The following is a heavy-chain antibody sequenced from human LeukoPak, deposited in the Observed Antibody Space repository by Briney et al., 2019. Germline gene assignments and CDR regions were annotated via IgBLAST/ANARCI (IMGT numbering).Heavy chain of an antibody. CDR1: GDSITSSNYY. D-gene: IGHD1-1*01. V-gene: IGHV4-39*01. CDR3: ARGLVQDYYYYYMDV. J-gene: IGHJ6*03. Sequence: SETLSLTCTVSGDSITSSNYYWGWIRQPPGKGLEWIGSSFNRGSTHYNPSLKSRVTISVDTSKDRFSLKVTSVTAADTAVYYCARGLVQDYYYYYMDVWGKGPTVTVSS. CDR2: SFNRGST.